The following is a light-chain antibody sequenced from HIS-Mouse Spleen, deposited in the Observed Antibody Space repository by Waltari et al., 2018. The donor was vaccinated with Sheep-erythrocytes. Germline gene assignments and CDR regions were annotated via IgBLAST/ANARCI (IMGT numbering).Light chain of an antibody. CDR3: QQYNSYWT. V-gene: IGKV1-5*03. J-gene: IGKJ1*01. Sequence: DIQITQSPSTLSASVGDRVTVPCRASQSVSSWLAWYQQRPGKAPKLLIDKASSLESGVPSRFSGSGSGTEFTLTSSSLQPDDFATYYCQQYNSYWTFGQGTKVEIK. CDR1: QSVSSW. CDR2: KAS.